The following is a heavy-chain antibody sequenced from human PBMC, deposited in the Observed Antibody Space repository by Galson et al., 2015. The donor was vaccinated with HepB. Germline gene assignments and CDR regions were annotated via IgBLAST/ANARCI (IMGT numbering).Heavy chain of an antibody. CDR1: GFTFGDYA. CDR2: IRSRAYGGTT. D-gene: IGHD3-22*01. Sequence: SLRLSCAASGFTFGDYAMSWVRQAPGKGLEWVGFIRSRAYGGTTEYAASVKGRFTISRDDSKSIAYLQMNSLKTEDTAVYYCTRAGGYDSSGYDAFDIWGQGTMVTVSS. V-gene: IGHV3-49*04. CDR3: TRAGGYDSSGYDAFDI. J-gene: IGHJ3*02.